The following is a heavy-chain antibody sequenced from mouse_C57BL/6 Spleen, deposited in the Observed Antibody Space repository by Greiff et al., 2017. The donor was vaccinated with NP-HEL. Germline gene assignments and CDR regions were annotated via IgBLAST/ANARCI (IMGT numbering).Heavy chain of an antibody. CDR3: ARDHGSSPGAY. CDR1: GFTFSSYA. D-gene: IGHD1-1*01. J-gene: IGHJ3*01. CDR2: ISDGGSYT. V-gene: IGHV5-4*01. Sequence: EVQRVESGGGLVKPGGSLKLSCAASGFTFSSYAMSWVRQTPEKRLEWVATISDGGSYTYYPDNVKGRFTISRDNAKNNLYLQMSHLKSEETAMYYCARDHGSSPGAYWGQGALVTVSA.